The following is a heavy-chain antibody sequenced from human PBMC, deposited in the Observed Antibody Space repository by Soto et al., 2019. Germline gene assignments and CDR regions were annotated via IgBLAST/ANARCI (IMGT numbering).Heavy chain of an antibody. CDR3: ARVAVGSRPSLLGMDV. J-gene: IGHJ6*02. V-gene: IGHV3-74*01. CDR1: GFTFSSYW. D-gene: IGHD2-2*01. Sequence: PGGSLRLSCAASGFTFSSYWMHWVRQAPGKGLVWVSRINSDGSSTSYADSVKGRFTISRDNAKNTLYLQMNSLRAEDTAVYYCARVAVGSRPSLLGMDVWGQGTTVTVSS. CDR2: INSDGSST.